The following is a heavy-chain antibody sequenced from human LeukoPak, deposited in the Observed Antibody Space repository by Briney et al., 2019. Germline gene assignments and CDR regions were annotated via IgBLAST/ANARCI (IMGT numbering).Heavy chain of an antibody. CDR3: ARDISTVADY. D-gene: IGHD4-23*01. V-gene: IGHV3-21*01. J-gene: IGHJ4*02. CDR1: GFTFSDFE. CDR2: ISSSSSYI. Sequence: GGSLRLSCAASGFTFSDFEMNWVRQAPGKGLEWVSSISSSSSYIYYADSVKGRFTISRDNAKNSLYLQMNSLRAEDTAVYYCARDISTVADYWGQGTLVTVSS.